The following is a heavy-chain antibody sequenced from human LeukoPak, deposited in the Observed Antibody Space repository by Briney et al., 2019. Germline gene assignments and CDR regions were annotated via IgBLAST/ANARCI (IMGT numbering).Heavy chain of an antibody. CDR2: IKQDGSEK. J-gene: IGHJ6*04. Sequence: GGSLRLSCAAPGFTFSNYWMSWVRQAPGKGLEWVANIKQDGSEKYYVDSVKGRFTISRDNAKKSLYLQMNSLRAEDTAVYYCARENGSTWGFFHYYYGMDVWGKGTTVTVSS. V-gene: IGHV3-7*03. CDR1: GFTFSNYW. D-gene: IGHD3-16*01. CDR3: ARENGSTWGFFHYYYGMDV.